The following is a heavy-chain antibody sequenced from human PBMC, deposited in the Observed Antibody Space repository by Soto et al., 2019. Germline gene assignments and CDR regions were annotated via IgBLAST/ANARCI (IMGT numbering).Heavy chain of an antibody. CDR1: GGTFSSYA. D-gene: IGHD3-9*01. Sequence: ASVKVSCKASGGTFSSYAISWVRQAPGQGLEWMGGIITIFCKANYAQNLQGRVTITADETTCRSYMGLSSLRSEDTAVYYCARVEYYDILTGYFPPRRGRENYYYCGRDVWGQGTTVTVCS. CDR3: ARVEYYDILTGYFPPRRGRENYYYCGRDV. V-gene: IGHV1-69*13. CDR2: IITIFCKA. J-gene: IGHJ6*02.